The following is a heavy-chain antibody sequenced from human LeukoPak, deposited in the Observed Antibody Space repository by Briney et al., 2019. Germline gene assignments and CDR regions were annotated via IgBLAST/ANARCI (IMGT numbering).Heavy chain of an antibody. CDR3: ASKPTVIKSIYMDV. CDR1: GYYISSGYF. D-gene: IGHD3-9*01. Sequence: SETLSLACDVSGYYISSGYFWGWMRQPPGKGLEWIGSTYSTGDTCYNPSLKSRVTISADTSKNQFSLKVTSVTAADTAIYYCASKPTVIKSIYMDVWGKGTTVTVSS. V-gene: IGHV4-38-2*01. CDR2: TYSTGDT. J-gene: IGHJ6*03.